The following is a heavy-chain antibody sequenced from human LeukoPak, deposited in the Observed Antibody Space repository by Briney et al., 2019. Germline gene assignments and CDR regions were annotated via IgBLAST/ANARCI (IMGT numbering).Heavy chain of an antibody. CDR3: ARDFPRQPPYTLWSSWYESGVPEGYYYGMDV. CDR1: GFTFSSYA. CDR2: ISYDGSNK. V-gene: IGHV3-30*14. D-gene: IGHD6-13*01. J-gene: IGHJ6*02. Sequence: GGSLRLSCAASGFTFSSYAMHWVRQAPGKGLEWVAVISYDGSNKYYADSVKGRFTISRDNSKNTLYLQMNSLRAEDTAVYYCARDFPRQPPYTLWSSWYESGVPEGYYYGMDVWGQGTTVTVSS.